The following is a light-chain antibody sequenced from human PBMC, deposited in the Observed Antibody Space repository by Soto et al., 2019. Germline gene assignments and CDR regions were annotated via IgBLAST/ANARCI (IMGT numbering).Light chain of an antibody. J-gene: IGKJ1*01. CDR2: DAS. V-gene: IGKV1-5*01. Sequence: DIQMTQSPSTLLASVGDRVTITCRASQTISGSLAWFQQKPGKAPRLLIYDASTLDTGVPSRFSGSGSGPDFSLTISSLQPDDFATYYCQQYNTYPWTFGQGTKVDI. CDR1: QTISGS. CDR3: QQYNTYPWT.